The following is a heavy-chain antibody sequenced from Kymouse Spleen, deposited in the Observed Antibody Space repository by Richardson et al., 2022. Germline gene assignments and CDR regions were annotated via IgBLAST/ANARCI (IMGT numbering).Heavy chain of an antibody. CDR3: ARGPLTGPFDY. CDR2: IWYDGSNK. CDR1: GFTFSSYG. D-gene: IGHD3-9*01. J-gene: IGHJ4*02. V-gene: IGHV3-33*01. Sequence: QVQLVESGGGVVQPGRSLRLSCAASGFTFSSYGMHWVRQAPGKGLEWVAVIWYDGSNKYYADSVKGRFTISRDNSKNTLYLQMNSLRAEDTAVYYCARGPLTGPFDYWGQGTLVTVSS.